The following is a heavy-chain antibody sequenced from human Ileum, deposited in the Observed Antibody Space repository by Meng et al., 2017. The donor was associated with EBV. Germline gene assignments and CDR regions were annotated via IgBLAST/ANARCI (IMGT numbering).Heavy chain of an antibody. CDR2: IYHSGTT. V-gene: IGHV4-4*02. Sequence: QVQMQESGPGLVKPSGTLSLTCAVSGDSISSNNWWSWLRQSPGKGLEWIGEIYHSGTTNYHPSLRSRVTISIDTSKNHFSLDLNSVTAADTAVYYCARESRISVAENPLDFDYRGQGILVTVSS. CDR1: GDSISSNNW. D-gene: IGHD6-19*01. CDR3: ARESRISVAENPLDFDY. J-gene: IGHJ4*02.